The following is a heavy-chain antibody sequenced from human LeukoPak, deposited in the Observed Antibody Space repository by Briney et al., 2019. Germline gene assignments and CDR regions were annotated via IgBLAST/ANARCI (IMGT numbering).Heavy chain of an antibody. CDR3: ASYDILTGSSYFDY. Sequence: GASVKVSCKVSGYTLTELSMHWVRQAPGKGLEWMGGFDPEDGETICAQKFQGRVTMTEDTSTDTAYMELSSLRSEDTAVYYCASYDILTGSSYFDYWGQGTLVTVSS. CDR2: FDPEDGET. V-gene: IGHV1-24*01. CDR1: GYTLTELS. D-gene: IGHD3-9*01. J-gene: IGHJ4*02.